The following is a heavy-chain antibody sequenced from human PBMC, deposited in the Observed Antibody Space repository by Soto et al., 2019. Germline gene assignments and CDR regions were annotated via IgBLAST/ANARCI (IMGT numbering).Heavy chain of an antibody. D-gene: IGHD5-18*01. CDR3: ARVQLWASYYYGMDV. CDR2: IYYSGST. CDR1: GGSISSYY. Sequence: SETLSLTCTVSGGSISSYYWSWIRQPPGKGLEWIGYIYYSGSTNYNPSLKSRVTISVDTSKNRFSLKLSSVTAADAAVYYCARVQLWASYYYGMDVWGQGTTVTSP. J-gene: IGHJ6*02. V-gene: IGHV4-59*01.